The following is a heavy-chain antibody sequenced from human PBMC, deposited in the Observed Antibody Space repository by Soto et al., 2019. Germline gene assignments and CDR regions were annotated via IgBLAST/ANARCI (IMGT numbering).Heavy chain of an antibody. CDR1: GFTFSSYA. Sequence: PVGSLRPSCAASGFTFSSYAMQWVRQAPGKGLEWVAVISYDGSNKYYADSVKGRFTSARDNSKNALYLQMNSLRAEDTAAYYCARSIHVDTAMVIPFWGHGTLVTVSS. V-gene: IGHV3-30-3*01. D-gene: IGHD5-18*01. J-gene: IGHJ4*01. CDR3: ARSIHVDTAMVIPF. CDR2: ISYDGSNK.